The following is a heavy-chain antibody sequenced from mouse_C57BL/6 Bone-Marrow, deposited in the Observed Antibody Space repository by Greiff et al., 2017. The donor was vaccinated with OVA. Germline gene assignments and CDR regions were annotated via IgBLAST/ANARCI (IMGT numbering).Heavy chain of an antibody. CDR1: GYTFTSYW. J-gene: IGHJ3*01. CDR3: AREERQLRLPFAY. D-gene: IGHD3-2*02. Sequence: VQLQQSGAELVKPGASVKMSCKASGYTFTSYWITWVKQRPGQGLEWIGDIYPGSGSTNYNEKFKSKATLTVDTSSSTAYMQLSSLTSEDSAVYYCAREERQLRLPFAYWGQGTLVTVSA. V-gene: IGHV1-55*01. CDR2: IYPGSGST.